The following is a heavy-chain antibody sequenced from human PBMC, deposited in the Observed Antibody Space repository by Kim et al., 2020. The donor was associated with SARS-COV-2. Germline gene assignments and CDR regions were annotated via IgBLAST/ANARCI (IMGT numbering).Heavy chain of an antibody. V-gene: IGHV3-7*03. CDR3: ARDLQWLVPSESFDC. J-gene: IGHJ4*02. D-gene: IGHD6-19*01. Sequence: DSVKSRFTVYRDSAKNSVYLQMNGLRAEDTAVYYWARDLQWLVPSESFDCWGQGTLVTVSS.